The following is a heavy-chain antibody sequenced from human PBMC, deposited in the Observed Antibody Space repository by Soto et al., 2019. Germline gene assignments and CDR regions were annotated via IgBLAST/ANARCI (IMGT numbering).Heavy chain of an antibody. D-gene: IGHD3-16*01. CDR2: IYYSGST. Sequence: SETLSLTCTVSGGSISSSSYYWGWIRQPPGKGLEWIGYIYYSGSTYYNPSLKSRVTISVDTSKNQFSLKLSSVTAADTAVYYCARRWGDYFDYWGQGTLVTVSS. J-gene: IGHJ4*02. V-gene: IGHV4-39*07. CDR3: ARRWGDYFDY. CDR1: GGSISSSSYY.